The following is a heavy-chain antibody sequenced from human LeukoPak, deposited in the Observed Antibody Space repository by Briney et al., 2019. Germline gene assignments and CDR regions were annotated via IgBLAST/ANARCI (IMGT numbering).Heavy chain of an antibody. D-gene: IGHD2-15*01. CDR3: ARDRCNGGTCYLSVLDY. V-gene: IGHV3-30-3*01. J-gene: IGHJ4*02. CDR1: GFTFSSYA. CDR2: ISYDGSNK. Sequence: GGSLRLSCAASGFTFSSYAMHWVRQAPGKGLEWVAVISYDGSNKYYADSVKGRFTISRDDSKNTLYLQMNSLRTEDTAVYYCARDRCNGGTCYLSVLDYWGQGTLVTVSS.